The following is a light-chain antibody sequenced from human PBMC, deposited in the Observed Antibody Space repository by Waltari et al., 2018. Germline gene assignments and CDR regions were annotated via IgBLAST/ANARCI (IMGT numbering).Light chain of an antibody. V-gene: IGKV1-9*01. J-gene: IGKJ3*01. CDR3: QQIISYPFT. CDR2: YAS. Sequence: IQLTQSPSSLSASIGDRVTLTCRASQGISSYLAWYQQQPRKAPKLLIYYASTLQTGVPSRFGGSGSGTDFTLTISRLQPEDFATYYCQQIISYPFTFGPGTKE. CDR1: QGISSY.